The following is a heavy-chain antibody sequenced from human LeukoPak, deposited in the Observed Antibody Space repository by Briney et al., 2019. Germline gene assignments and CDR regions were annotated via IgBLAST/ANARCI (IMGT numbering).Heavy chain of an antibody. CDR3: ARELYDYVWGSYRLRPSYFDY. J-gene: IGHJ4*02. V-gene: IGHV3-11*06. CDR2: ISSSSSYT. CDR1: GFTFSDYY. Sequence: KPGGCLRLSCAASGFTFSDYYMSWIRQAPGKGLEWVSYISSSSSYTNYADSVKGRFTISRDNAKNSLYLQMNSLRAEDTAVYYCARELYDYVWGSYRLRPSYFDYWGQGTLVTVSS. D-gene: IGHD3-16*02.